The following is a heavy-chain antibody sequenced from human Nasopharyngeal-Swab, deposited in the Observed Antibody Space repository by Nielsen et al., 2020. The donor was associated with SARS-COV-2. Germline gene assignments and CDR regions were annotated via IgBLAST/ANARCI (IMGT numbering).Heavy chain of an antibody. CDR1: GGSISSSCYY. CDR2: IYYSGST. V-gene: IGHV4-39*01. J-gene: IGHJ6*02. CDR3: ARHPFYYGMDV. Sequence: SETLSLTCTVSGGSISSSCYYWGWIRQPPGKGLEWIWGIYYSGSTYYNPSLKSRVTISVSTSKNPFSLKLSSVTAADTAVYYCARHPFYYGMDVWGQGTTVTVSS.